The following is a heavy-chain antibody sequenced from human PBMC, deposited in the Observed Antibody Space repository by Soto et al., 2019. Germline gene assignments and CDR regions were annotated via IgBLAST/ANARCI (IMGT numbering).Heavy chain of an antibody. J-gene: IGHJ5*02. V-gene: IGHV3-30*03. Sequence: QEQLVESGGGVVQPGGSLRLSCVASGFSLINYGMHWVRQAPGKGLEWVAVISYVGGNKQYADSVKGRHTISRDNSKDTLNLQLTSLKNEDTAMYYCARETQDCRSANCFGFYSPWFVPWGQGTLVSVSS. D-gene: IGHD2-2*01. CDR2: ISYVGGNK. CDR3: ARETQDCRSANCFGFYSPWFVP. CDR1: GFSLINYG.